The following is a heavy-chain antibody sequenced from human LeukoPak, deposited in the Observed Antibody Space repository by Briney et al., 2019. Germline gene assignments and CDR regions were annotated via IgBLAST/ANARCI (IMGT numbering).Heavy chain of an antibody. J-gene: IGHJ3*02. CDR3: ARSYSGSYRGAFDI. V-gene: IGHV3-23*01. Sequence: TGGSLRLSCATSGFTFSSFAMSWVRQAPGKGLECVSTISGSGGSTYYADSVKGRFSISRDNSKNTLYLQVTSLRADDTAVYFCARSYSGSYRGAFDIWGQGTMVTVSS. CDR2: ISGSGGST. CDR1: GFTFSSFA. D-gene: IGHD1-26*01.